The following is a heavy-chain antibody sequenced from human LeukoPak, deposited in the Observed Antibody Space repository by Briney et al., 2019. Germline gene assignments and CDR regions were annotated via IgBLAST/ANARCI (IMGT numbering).Heavy chain of an antibody. CDR2: IYPGDSDT. J-gene: IGHJ4*02. V-gene: IGHV5-51*01. D-gene: IGHD1-26*01. CDR1: GYRFTNSW. Sequence: KCGESLKISCKASGYRFTNSWIGWVRQISGKGLEWIAIIYPGDSDTRYSPSFQGQVTISADKSISTAYLQWSSLKASDTAMYYCARLEGATLFDYWGQGTLVTVSS. CDR3: ARLEGATLFDY.